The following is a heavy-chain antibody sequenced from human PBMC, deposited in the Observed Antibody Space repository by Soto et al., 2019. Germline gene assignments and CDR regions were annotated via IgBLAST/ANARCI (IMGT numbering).Heavy chain of an antibody. V-gene: IGHV3-23*01. D-gene: IGHD6-19*01. CDR2: ISGSGGST. CDR1: GFTFSSYA. J-gene: IGHJ4*02. CDR3: AKFRVLCPKKRSVAVAGTLDY. Sequence: GGSLRLSCAASGFTFSSYAMSWVRQAPGKGLEWVSAISGSGGSTYYADSVKGRFTISRDNSKNTLYLQMNSLRAVDTAVYYCAKFRVLCPKKRSVAVAGTLDYWGQRTSVSVPQ.